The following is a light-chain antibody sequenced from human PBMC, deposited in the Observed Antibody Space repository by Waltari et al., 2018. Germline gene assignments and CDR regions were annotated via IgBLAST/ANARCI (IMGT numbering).Light chain of an antibody. CDR1: QSISSW. V-gene: IGKV1-5*03. Sequence: DVQMTQSPSTLSPSVGDTVTITCRASQSISSWLAWYQQKAGKAPKVLISKASTLESGVPSRFSGSGSGTEFTLTISNLQPDDFATYYCQQYNTYYTFGQGTILEIK. CDR2: KAS. CDR3: QQYNTYYT. J-gene: IGKJ2*01.